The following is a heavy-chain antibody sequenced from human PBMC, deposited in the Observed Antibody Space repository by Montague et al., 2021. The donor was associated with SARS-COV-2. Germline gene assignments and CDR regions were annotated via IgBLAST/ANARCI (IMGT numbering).Heavy chain of an antibody. CDR1: DGSISNYY. D-gene: IGHD2-8*01. J-gene: IGHJ6*02. CDR3: ARGGVYYNYGLDV. V-gene: IGHV4-59*01. CDR2: IYYSGST. Sequence: SETLSLTCTVSDGSISNYYWRWIRQPPGRGLEWIGYIYYSGSTDYSPSLKSRVTISLDTSKNQFSLKLTSVTAADTAVYYCARGGVYYNYGLDVWGPGTPVTVSS.